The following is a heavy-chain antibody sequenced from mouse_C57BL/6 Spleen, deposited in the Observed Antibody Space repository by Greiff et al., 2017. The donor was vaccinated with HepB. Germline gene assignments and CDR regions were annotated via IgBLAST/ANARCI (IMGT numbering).Heavy chain of an antibody. Sequence: QVQLQQPGAELVKPGASVKLSCKASGYTFTSYWMHWVKQRPGQGLEWIGMIHPNSGSTNYNEKFKSKATLTVDKSSSTAYMQLSSLTSEDSAVYYCASHYYDYDGVAYWGQGTLVTVSA. CDR3: ASHYYDYDGVAY. J-gene: IGHJ3*01. CDR1: GYTFTSYW. CDR2: IHPNSGST. D-gene: IGHD2-4*01. V-gene: IGHV1-64*01.